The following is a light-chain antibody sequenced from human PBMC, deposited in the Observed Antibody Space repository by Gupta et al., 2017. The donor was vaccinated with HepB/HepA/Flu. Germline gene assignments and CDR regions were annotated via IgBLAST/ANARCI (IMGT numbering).Light chain of an antibody. V-gene: IGLV1-40*01. Sequence: QSVLTQPPSVSGAPGQRVTISCTGSSSNIGAGYDVHWYQQLPGKAPKLLIYGNSNRPSGVPDRFSGSKSGTSASLAITGLQAEDEADYYCQSYASSLSPHGVFGGGTKLTVL. J-gene: IGLJ2*01. CDR3: QSYASSLSPHGV. CDR2: GNS. CDR1: SSNIGAGYD.